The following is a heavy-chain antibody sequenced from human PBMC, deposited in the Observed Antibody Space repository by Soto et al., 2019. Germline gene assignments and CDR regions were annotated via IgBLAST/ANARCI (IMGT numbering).Heavy chain of an antibody. V-gene: IGHV3-33*01. Sequence: LRLSCAASGFTFSSYGMHWVRQAPGKGLEWVAVIWYDGSNKYYADSVKGRFTISRDNSKNTLYLQMNSLRAEDTAVYYCARDFRSRSGYDRGSFDYWGQGTLVTVSS. D-gene: IGHD5-12*01. J-gene: IGHJ4*02. CDR2: IWYDGSNK. CDR3: ARDFRSRSGYDRGSFDY. CDR1: GFTFSSYG.